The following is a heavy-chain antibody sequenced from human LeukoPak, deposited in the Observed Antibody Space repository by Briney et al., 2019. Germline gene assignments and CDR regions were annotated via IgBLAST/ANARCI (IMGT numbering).Heavy chain of an antibody. V-gene: IGHV4-61*02. CDR1: GGSISSGRYY. D-gene: IGHD2-8*01. CDR2: IYTGGST. J-gene: IGHJ3*02. CDR3: ARVIGYCTNGVCYLDAFDI. Sequence: SETLSLTCTVSGGSISSGRYYWNWIRQPAGKGLEWIGRIYTGGSTNYNPSLKSRVTISVDTSKNQFSLKLSSVTAADTAVYYCARVIGYCTNGVCYLDAFDIWGQGTMVTVSS.